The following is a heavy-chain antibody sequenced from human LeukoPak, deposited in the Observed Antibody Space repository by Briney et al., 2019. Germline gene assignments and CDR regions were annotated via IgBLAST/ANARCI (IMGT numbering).Heavy chain of an antibody. D-gene: IGHD4/OR15-4a*01. CDR1: GGSITTINSY. V-gene: IGHV4-39*01. CDR2: MFYTGST. J-gene: IGHJ4*02. CDR3: ARHQGANSGVDY. Sequence: PSETLSLTCTVSGGSITTINSYWGWIRQPPGKGLEWIGSMFYTGSTFYNPSLKSRVTISVDTSKNQFSLRLSSVTAADTAVYYCARHQGANSGVDYWGQGTLVFVSS.